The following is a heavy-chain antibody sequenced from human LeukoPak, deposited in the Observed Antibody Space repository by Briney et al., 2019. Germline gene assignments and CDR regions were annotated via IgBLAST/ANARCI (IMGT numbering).Heavy chain of an antibody. J-gene: IGHJ4*02. Sequence: PSETLSLTCTVSGGSISSYYWSWIRQPPGKGLEWIGYIYYSGSTNYNPSLKSRVTISVDTSKNQFSLKLSPVTAADTAVYYCARRLERRSPFDYWGQGTLVTVSS. CDR1: GGSISSYY. CDR2: IYYSGST. CDR3: ARRLERRSPFDY. V-gene: IGHV4-59*01. D-gene: IGHD1-1*01.